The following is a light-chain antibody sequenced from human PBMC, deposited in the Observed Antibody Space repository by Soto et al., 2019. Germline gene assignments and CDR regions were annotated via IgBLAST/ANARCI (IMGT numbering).Light chain of an antibody. Sequence: DVQVAQSPPSLSAPVGDRVTITCRASQAISNGLSWYQHKPGQAPALLIFNAYNLKSGAPRRFNGSSSGTHFTFTISGLQPEDAATYYCLHDYAPPLTFGRGTKVNI. CDR3: LHDYAPPLT. CDR2: NAY. V-gene: IGKV1-27*01. J-gene: IGKJ3*01. CDR1: QAISNG.